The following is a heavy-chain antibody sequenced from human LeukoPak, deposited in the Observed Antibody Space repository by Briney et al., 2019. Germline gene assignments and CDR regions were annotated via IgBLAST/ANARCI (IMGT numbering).Heavy chain of an antibody. Sequence: PGGSLRLSCAASGFTFSRTAMSWVRQAPGKGLEWVATISGGGVGTYYAASVKGRFNISRDNSKNTLYLQMNSLRTEDTAMYYCAKDANYLRSGSFFIPFDYWGQGTLVSVYS. V-gene: IGHV3-23*01. CDR2: ISGGGVGT. CDR1: GFTFSRTA. CDR3: AKDANYLRSGSFFIPFDY. J-gene: IGHJ4*02. D-gene: IGHD4/OR15-4a*01.